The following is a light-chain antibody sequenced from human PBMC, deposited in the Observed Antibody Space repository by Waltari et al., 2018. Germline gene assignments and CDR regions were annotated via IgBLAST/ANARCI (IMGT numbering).Light chain of an antibody. Sequence: QSALTQPASVSGYPGQSITISCTGTSSDVGGYNYVSWYQQHPGKAPKLMIYAVTNRPSGVSNRFSGSKSGNTASLTISGLQAEDEADYYCSSYTSSSLGVFGTGTKVTVL. CDR2: AVT. CDR1: SSDVGGYNY. J-gene: IGLJ1*01. CDR3: SSYTSSSLGV. V-gene: IGLV2-14*01.